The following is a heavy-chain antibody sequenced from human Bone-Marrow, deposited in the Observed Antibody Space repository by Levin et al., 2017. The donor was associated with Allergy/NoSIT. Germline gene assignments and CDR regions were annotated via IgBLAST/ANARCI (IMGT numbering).Heavy chain of an antibody. J-gene: IGHJ4*02. Sequence: GESLKISCKASGYTFTDYYMHWVRQAPGQGLEWMGWINPNSGGTKYAQKFQGRVAMTRDTSISTVYMELSRLTSDDTAVYFCARVVSLGVGFFGVGSETYYGEHFDFWGQGTLVTVSS. CDR1: GYTFTDYY. CDR3: ARVVSLGVGFFGVGSETYYGEHFDF. V-gene: IGHV1-2*02. CDR2: INPNSGGT. D-gene: IGHD1-26*01.